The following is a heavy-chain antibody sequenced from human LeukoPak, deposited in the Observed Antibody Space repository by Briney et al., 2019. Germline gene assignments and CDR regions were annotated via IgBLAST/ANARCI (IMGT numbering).Heavy chain of an antibody. D-gene: IGHD6-19*01. CDR2: INHSGST. CDR3: ARDLGGWSDY. CDR1: GYSISSGYY. J-gene: IGHJ4*02. V-gene: IGHV4-38-2*02. Sequence: SETLSLTCTVSGYSISSGYYWGWIRQPPGTGLEWIGEINHSGSTNYNPSLKSRVTISVDTSKNQFSLKLSSVTAADTAVYYCARDLGGWSDYWGQGTLVTVSS.